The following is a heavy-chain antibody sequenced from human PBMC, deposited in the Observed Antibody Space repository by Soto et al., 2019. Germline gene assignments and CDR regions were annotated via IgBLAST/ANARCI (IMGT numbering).Heavy chain of an antibody. V-gene: IGHV3-48*02. CDR3: ARETPSFDS. D-gene: IGHD2-15*01. CDR1: GFTFSDYP. CDR2: IRTISSAI. Sequence: VGSLRLSCAASGFTFSDYPMNWVRQAPGKGLEWVSSIRTISSAIYFADSLRGRFTISRDNARNSLYLQMTSLRDEDTAVYYCARETPSFDSWGQGTLVTVSS. J-gene: IGHJ4*02.